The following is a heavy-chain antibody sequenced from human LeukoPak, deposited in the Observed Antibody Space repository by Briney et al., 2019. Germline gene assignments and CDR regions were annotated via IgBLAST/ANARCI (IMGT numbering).Heavy chain of an antibody. CDR1: GFTFSSYA. V-gene: IGHV3-30-3*01. D-gene: IGHD6-19*01. CDR2: ISYDGSNK. CDR3: ARDRYSSGWYYYYGMDV. J-gene: IGHJ6*02. Sequence: GGSLRLSCAASGFTFSSYAMHWVRQAPGKGLEWVAVISYDGSNKYYADSVKGRFTISRDNSKNTLYLQMNSLRAEDTAVYHCARDRYSSGWYYYYGMDVWGQGTTVTVSS.